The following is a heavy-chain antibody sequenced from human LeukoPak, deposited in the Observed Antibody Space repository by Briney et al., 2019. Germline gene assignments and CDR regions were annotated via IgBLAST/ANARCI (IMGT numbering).Heavy chain of an antibody. J-gene: IGHJ4*02. V-gene: IGHV4-39*01. D-gene: IGHD2-15*01. CDR1: GGPISSSTYY. CDR2: IYYSGST. Sequence: SETLSLTCTVSGGPISSSTYYWAWIRQPPGTGLERIGTIYYSGSTFYSPSLKSRVTISVDTSKNQFSLRLSSVTAADTAVYYCARLGCSGRSCFSAWNDYWGQGTLVTVSS. CDR3: ARLGCSGRSCFSAWNDY.